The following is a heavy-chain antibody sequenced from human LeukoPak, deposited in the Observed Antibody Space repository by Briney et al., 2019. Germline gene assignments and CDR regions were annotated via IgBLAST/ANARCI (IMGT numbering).Heavy chain of an antibody. J-gene: IGHJ5*02. D-gene: IGHD2-21*02. CDR1: GFTFSSYW. V-gene: IGHV3-7*01. CDR3: ARGPYCGGDCYSGWFDP. Sequence: GGSLRLSCAASGFTFSSYWMSWVRQAPGKGLEWVANIKQDGSEKYYVDSVKGRFTISRDNAKNSLYLQMNGLRAEDTAVYYCARGPYCGGDCYSGWFDPWGQGTLVTVSS. CDR2: IKQDGSEK.